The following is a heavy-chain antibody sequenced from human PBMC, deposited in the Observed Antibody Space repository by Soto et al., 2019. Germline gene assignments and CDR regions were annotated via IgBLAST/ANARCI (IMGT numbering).Heavy chain of an antibody. CDR3: AKDLGDFWSGYPVHFDY. CDR2: ISGSGGST. J-gene: IGHJ4*02. V-gene: IGHV3-23*01. D-gene: IGHD3-3*01. CDR1: GFTFSSYA. Sequence: GGSLRLSCAASGFTFSSYAMSWVRQAPGKGLEWVSAISGSGGSTYYADSVKGRFTISRDNSKNTRYLQMNSLRAEDTAVYYCAKDLGDFWSGYPVHFDYWGQGTLVTVSS.